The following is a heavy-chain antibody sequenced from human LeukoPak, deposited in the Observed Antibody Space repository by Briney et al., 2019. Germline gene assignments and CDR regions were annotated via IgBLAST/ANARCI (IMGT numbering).Heavy chain of an antibody. Sequence: ASVKVSCKTSGYTFTNYDINWVRQATGQGLEWMGWMNPNSGNTGYAQKFQGRVTMTRNTSISTAYMELSRLRSDDTAVYYCARGYSSGWYLGGHFDYWGQGTLVTVSS. J-gene: IGHJ4*02. CDR2: MNPNSGNT. CDR1: GYTFTNYD. D-gene: IGHD6-19*01. V-gene: IGHV1-8*01. CDR3: ARGYSSGWYLGGHFDY.